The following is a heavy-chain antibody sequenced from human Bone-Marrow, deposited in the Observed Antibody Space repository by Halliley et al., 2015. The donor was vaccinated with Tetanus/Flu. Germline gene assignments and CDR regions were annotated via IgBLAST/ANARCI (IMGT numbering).Heavy chain of an antibody. Sequence: WMGWSSVYNGKTDYAPKFRDRVPMATDLSTSTAYMELRSLRSDDPAVYYCARVPAESDFAMDVWGQGTTVTVSS. V-gene: IGHV1-18*01. CDR2: SSVYNGKT. J-gene: IGHJ6*02. CDR3: ARVPAESDFAMDV.